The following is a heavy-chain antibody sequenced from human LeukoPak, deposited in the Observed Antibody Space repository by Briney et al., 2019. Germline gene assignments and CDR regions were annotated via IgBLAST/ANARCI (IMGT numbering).Heavy chain of an antibody. J-gene: IGHJ5*02. V-gene: IGHV3-64D*06. D-gene: IGHD3-3*01. CDR2: ISSNGGST. CDR3: VKVPDYDVFA. CDR1: GFTFNSYA. Sequence: GGSLRLSCSASGFTFNSYAMHWVRQAPGKGLEYVAVISSNGGSTYYADSVKGRFTISRDNSKNTLYLQMSGLRPEDTAVYYRVKVPDYDVFAWGQGTLVTVSS.